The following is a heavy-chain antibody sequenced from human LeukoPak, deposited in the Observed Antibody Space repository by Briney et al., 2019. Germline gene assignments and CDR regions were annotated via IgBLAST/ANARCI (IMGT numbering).Heavy chain of an antibody. J-gene: IGHJ4*02. Sequence: PSETLSLTCTVSGGSISSSSYYWGWIRQPPGKGLEWIGSIYYSGSTYYNPSLKSRVTISVDTSKNQFSLKLSSVTAADTAVYYCARENIEVFIDYWGQGTLVTVSS. D-gene: IGHD1/OR15-1a*01. CDR2: IYYSGST. V-gene: IGHV4-39*07. CDR3: ARENIEVFIDY. CDR1: GGSISSSSYY.